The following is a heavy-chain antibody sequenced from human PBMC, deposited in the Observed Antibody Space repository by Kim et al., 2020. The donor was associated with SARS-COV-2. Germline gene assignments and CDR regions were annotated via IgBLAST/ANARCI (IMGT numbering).Heavy chain of an antibody. CDR2: TSSGGTSI. Sequence: GGSLRLSCAASGFTFSSYEMNWVRQAPGKGLGWVSSTSSGGTSISYADSVKGRFTISRDNAKNSLDLQMNSLRAEDSAVYYCASAREGSTILYGMDVWGQGTTVTVSS. V-gene: IGHV3-48*03. D-gene: IGHD1-26*01. J-gene: IGHJ6*02. CDR1: GFTFSSYE. CDR3: ASAREGSTILYGMDV.